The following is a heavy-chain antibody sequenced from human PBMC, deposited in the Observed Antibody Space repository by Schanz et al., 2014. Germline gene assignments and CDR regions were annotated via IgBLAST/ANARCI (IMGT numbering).Heavy chain of an antibody. J-gene: IGHJ5*02. CDR1: GYTFTGHH. CDR2: INPNSDGT. Sequence: QVQLVQSGAEVKKPGASVKVSCKASGYTFTGHHMHWVRQAPGQGLEWMGWINPNSDGTKYAQKFQGRVTMTRDTSVNTAYVDLSSLTSDDTAVYYCARGDVNWFDPWGQGTLVTVSS. V-gene: IGHV1-2*02. CDR3: ARGDVNWFDP.